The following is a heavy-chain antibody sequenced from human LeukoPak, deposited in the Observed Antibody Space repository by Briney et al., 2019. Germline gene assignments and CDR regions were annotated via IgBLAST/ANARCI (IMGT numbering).Heavy chain of an antibody. D-gene: IGHD6-13*01. V-gene: IGHV4-39*07. CDR2: IYYTGST. CDR1: GGSISSSSYY. CDR3: ARVGRYSSSWYYFDY. Sequence: SETLSLTCTVSGGSISSSSYYWGWIRQPPGEGLEWIGSIYYTGSTYYDPSLKSRLTMSVDTSKNQFSLKLSSVTAADTAVYYCARVGRYSSSWYYFDYWGQGTLVTVSS. J-gene: IGHJ4*02.